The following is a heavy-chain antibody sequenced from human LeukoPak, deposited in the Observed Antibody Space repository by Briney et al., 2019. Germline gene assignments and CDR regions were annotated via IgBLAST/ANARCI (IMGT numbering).Heavy chain of an antibody. J-gene: IGHJ6*04. V-gene: IGHV5-10-1*01. CDR2: IDPSDSYT. CDR3: ARHGYYGSGSYYNVHYGMDV. CDR1: GYNFATYW. D-gene: IGHD3-10*01. Sequence: GESLKISCKGSGYNFATYWIAWVRQMPGKGLEWMGRIDPSDSYTNYSPSFQGHVTISADKSISTAYLQWSSLKASDTAMYYCARHGYYGSGSYYNVHYGMDVWGKGTTVTVSS.